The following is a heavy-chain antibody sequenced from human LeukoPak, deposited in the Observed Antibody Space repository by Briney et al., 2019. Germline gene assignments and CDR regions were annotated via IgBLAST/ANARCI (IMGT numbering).Heavy chain of an antibody. V-gene: IGHV1-46*01. J-gene: IGHJ4*02. D-gene: IGHD2-8*01. CDR3: ARGAHIVLMVYAPFDY. CDR1: GYTFTSYY. CDR2: INPSGGST. Sequence: ASVKVSCKASGYTFTSYYMHWVRQAPGQGLEWMGIINPSGGSTSYAQKFQGRVTMARDTSTSTVYMELSSLRSEDTAVYYCARGAHIVLMVYAPFDYWGQGTLVTVSS.